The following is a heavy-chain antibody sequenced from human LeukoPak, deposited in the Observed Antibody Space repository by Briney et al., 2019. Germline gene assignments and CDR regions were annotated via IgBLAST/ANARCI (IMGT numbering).Heavy chain of an antibody. J-gene: IGHJ4*02. Sequence: GGSLRLSCAASGFTFNTYAMSWVRQAPGKGLEWVSSISASGDATYYADSVKGRFTISRDNSKNAVYLQMNSLSAEDTAVYYCAKEGIGSTATFFDYWGQGILVTVSS. V-gene: IGHV3-23*01. CDR2: ISASGDAT. CDR3: AKEGIGSTATFFDY. CDR1: GFTFNTYA. D-gene: IGHD2-15*01.